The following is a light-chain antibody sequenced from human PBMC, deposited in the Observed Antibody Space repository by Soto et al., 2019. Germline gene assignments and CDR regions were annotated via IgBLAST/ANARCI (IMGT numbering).Light chain of an antibody. J-gene: IGLJ2*01. Sequence: QSVLTQPPSVSGSPGQSVTISCTGTSGDVGTYNRVSWYQQPPGTAPKLMIYEVTNRPSGVPDRFSGSKSGNTASLTISGLQAEDEADYYSSSYTSSTTVVFGGGTKLTVL. CDR3: SSYTSSTTVV. CDR1: SGDVGTYNR. CDR2: EVT. V-gene: IGLV2-18*02.